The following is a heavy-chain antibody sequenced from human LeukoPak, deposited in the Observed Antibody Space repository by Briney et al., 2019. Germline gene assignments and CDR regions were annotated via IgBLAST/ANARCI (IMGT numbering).Heavy chain of an antibody. Sequence: SETLSLTCTVSGGSIRSYYWSWIRQPPGKGLEWIGYMYYSGSTNYNPALKSRVTISVDTSKNQFSLRLSSVTAADTAVYYCARVRALSYYDSSGDLFYFDNWGQGTLVTVSS. CDR3: ARVRALSYYDSSGDLFYFDN. D-gene: IGHD3-22*01. CDR2: MYYSGST. V-gene: IGHV4-59*01. J-gene: IGHJ4*02. CDR1: GGSIRSYY.